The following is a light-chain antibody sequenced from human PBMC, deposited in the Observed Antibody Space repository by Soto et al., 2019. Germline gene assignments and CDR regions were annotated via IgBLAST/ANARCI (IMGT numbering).Light chain of an antibody. Sequence: DIKMTQSPSTLSASVGDRVSITCRASQNIRSWLAWYQQKPGKAPRLLIYKASNLESEVPSRFSGSGSGTEFTLTISDLQPDDSATYYCQQYDNYSTFGGGTKVDIK. CDR1: QNIRSW. J-gene: IGKJ4*01. CDR3: QQYDNYST. V-gene: IGKV1-5*03. CDR2: KAS.